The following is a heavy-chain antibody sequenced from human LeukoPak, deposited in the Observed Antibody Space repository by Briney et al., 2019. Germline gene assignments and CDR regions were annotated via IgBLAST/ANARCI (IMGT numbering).Heavy chain of an antibody. CDR3: ARDGDYVDYYGMDV. J-gene: IGHJ6*02. D-gene: IGHD4-17*01. V-gene: IGHV3-53*01. CDR2: FYAGGNT. CDR1: GFNVSNNY. Sequence: GGSLRLSCAVSGFNVSNNYMCWVRQAPGKGLEWVSVFYAGGNTYYADSVRGRFTISRDNSRNTLYLQMNSLRAEDTAVYSCARDGDYVDYYGMDVWGQGTTVTVSS.